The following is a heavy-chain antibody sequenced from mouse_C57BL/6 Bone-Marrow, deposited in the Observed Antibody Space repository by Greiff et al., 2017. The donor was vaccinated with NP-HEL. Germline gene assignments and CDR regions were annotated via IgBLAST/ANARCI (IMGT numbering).Heavy chain of an antibody. CDR2: IYPRSGNT. Sequence: QVQLQQSGAELARPGASVKLSCKASGYTFTSYGISWVKQRTGQGLEWIGEIYPRSGNTYYNEKFKGTATLTADKSSSTAYMELRSLTSEDSAVYFCSPYYSNYGFAYWGQGTLVTVSA. V-gene: IGHV1-81*01. J-gene: IGHJ3*01. CDR3: SPYYSNYGFAY. CDR1: GYTFTSYG. D-gene: IGHD2-5*01.